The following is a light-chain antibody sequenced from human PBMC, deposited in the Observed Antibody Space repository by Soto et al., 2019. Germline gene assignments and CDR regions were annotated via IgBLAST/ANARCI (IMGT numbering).Light chain of an antibody. V-gene: IGKV3-11*01. Sequence: EIVLTQSPATLSLSPGESATLSCRASQSVSSYLAWYQQKPGQAPRLLIYDASNRATGIPTRFSGSGSGTDFTLTISSLEPEDFAVYYCQQRGNWGMYTFGQGTKLEFK. CDR3: QQRGNWGMYT. J-gene: IGKJ2*01. CDR2: DAS. CDR1: QSVSSY.